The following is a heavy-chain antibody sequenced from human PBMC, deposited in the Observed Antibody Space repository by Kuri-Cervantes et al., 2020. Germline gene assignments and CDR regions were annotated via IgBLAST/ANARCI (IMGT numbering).Heavy chain of an antibody. V-gene: IGHV5-51*01. D-gene: IGHD2-2*01. Sequence: GGSLRLSCKSSGYSFTSKWIGWVRQMPGKGLEWMGIIYPGDYDTRYSPSFQGQVTISADKSISTAYLQWSSLKAPDTAMYYCARSYEVGAFGYWGQGALVTVSS. CDR2: IYPGDYDT. CDR3: ARSYEVGAFGY. J-gene: IGHJ4*02. CDR1: GYSFTSKW.